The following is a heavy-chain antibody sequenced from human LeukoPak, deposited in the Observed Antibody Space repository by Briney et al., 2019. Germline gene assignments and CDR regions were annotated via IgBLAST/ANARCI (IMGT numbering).Heavy chain of an antibody. J-gene: IGHJ5*02. CDR2: SSYTGST. CDR3: ARFIPSSGIDP. CDR1: GGSISSDY. Sequence: SETLSLTCTVSGGSISSDYWSWIRQPPGKGLEWITYSSYTGSTNYNPSLKSRVTISVDTSKNQFSLRLRSVTAADTAVYYCARFIPSSGIDPWGQGTLVTVSS. V-gene: IGHV4-59*01. D-gene: IGHD3-10*02.